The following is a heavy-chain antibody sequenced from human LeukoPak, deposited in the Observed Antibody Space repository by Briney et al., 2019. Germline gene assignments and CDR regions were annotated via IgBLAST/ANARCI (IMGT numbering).Heavy chain of an antibody. Sequence: SVKVSCKASGGTFSSYAISWVRQAPGQGLEWMGRIIPILDIANYAQKFQGRVTITADKSTSTAYMELSSLRSEDTAVYYCARVRDYYDSSGYYAFDIWGQGTMVTVSS. D-gene: IGHD3-22*01. CDR3: ARVRDYYDSSGYYAFDI. CDR2: IIPILDIA. J-gene: IGHJ3*02. V-gene: IGHV1-69*04. CDR1: GGTFSSYA.